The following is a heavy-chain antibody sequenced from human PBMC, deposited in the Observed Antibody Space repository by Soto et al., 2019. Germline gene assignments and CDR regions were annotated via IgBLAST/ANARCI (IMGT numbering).Heavy chain of an antibody. J-gene: IGHJ4*02. CDR3: AKDPRRYSSSWYTYFDY. CDR2: ISWNSGSI. CDR1: GFTFDDYA. V-gene: IGHV3-9*01. D-gene: IGHD6-13*01. Sequence: GGSLRLSCAASGFTFDDYAMHWVRQAPGKGLEWVSGISWNSGSIGYADSVKVRFTISRDNAMNSLYLQMNSLRAEDTALYFCAKDPRRYSSSWYTYFDYWGQGTLVTVSS.